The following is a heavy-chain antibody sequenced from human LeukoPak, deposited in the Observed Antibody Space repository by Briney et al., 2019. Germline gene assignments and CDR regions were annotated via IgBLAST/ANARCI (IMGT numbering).Heavy chain of an antibody. V-gene: IGHV4-61*01. CDR1: GGSVSSGSYY. J-gene: IGHJ6*02. CDR3: ARDARVQLVHQYYYYYGMDV. D-gene: IGHD6-13*01. CDR2: IYYSGST. Sequence: SETLSLTCTVSGGSVSSGSYYWSWIRQPPGKGLEWIGYIYYSGSTNYNPSLKSRVTISVDTSKNQFSLKLSSVTAADTAVYYCARDARVQLVHQYYYYYGMDVWGQGTTVTVSS.